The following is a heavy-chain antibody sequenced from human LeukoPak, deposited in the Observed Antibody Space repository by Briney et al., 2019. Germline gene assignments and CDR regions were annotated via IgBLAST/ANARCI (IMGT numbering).Heavy chain of an antibody. CDR2: ISTSGNT. D-gene: IGHD3-3*01. J-gene: IGHJ4*02. Sequence: SSETLSLTCSVSSGFISNYYWSWIRQPAGKGLERIGRISTSGNTNYSPSLKSRVTMSVVTSKNQFFLNLGSVTAADTAVYYRARDSRYYDFWSGYLDYWGQGALVTVSS. CDR1: SGFISNYY. V-gene: IGHV4-4*07. CDR3: ARDSRYYDFWSGYLDY.